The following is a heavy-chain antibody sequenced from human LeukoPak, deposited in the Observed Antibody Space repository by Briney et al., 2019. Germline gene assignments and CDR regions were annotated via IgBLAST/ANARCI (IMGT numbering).Heavy chain of an antibody. CDR3: ARDRPRDLWSGYHIDY. V-gene: IGHV3-48*01. Sequence: GGSLRLSCAASGFTFSSYSMNWVRQAPGKGLEWVSYISSSSSTIYYADSVKGRFTISGDNAKNSLYLQMNSLRAEDTAVYYCARDRPRDLWSGYHIDYWGQGTLVTVSS. D-gene: IGHD3-3*01. CDR2: ISSSSSTI. J-gene: IGHJ4*02. CDR1: GFTFSSYS.